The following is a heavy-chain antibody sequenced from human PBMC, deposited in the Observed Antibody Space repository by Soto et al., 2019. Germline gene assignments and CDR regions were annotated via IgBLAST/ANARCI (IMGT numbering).Heavy chain of an antibody. V-gene: IGHV3-74*01. CDR2: INGDGSTT. CDR1: GFTLSSYW. J-gene: IGHJ4*02. CDR3: ARPRYDGSGTPFDH. D-gene: IGHD3-22*01. Sequence: EVQLEESGGALVQPGGSLRLSCAASGFTLSSYWMHWVRQAPGKGLVWVSRINGDGSTTTYADSVKGRFIISRDNAKNMLYLQMNSLTAEDTAVYYCARPRYDGSGTPFDHWGQGTLVTVSS.